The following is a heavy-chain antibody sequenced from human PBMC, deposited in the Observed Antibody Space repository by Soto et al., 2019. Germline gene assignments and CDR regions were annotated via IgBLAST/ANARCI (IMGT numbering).Heavy chain of an antibody. CDR1: GYAFTTYG. CDR2: ISAHNGNT. Sequence: QVHLVQSGAEVKKPGASVKVSCQGSGYAFTTYGITWVRQAPGQGLEWMGWISAHNGNTNYAQKLQGRVTVTRDTSTSTAYMELWGLRHDETAVYYCARGRYGHYWGQGALVTVSS. J-gene: IGHJ4*02. V-gene: IGHV1-18*01. D-gene: IGHD1-1*01. CDR3: ARGRYGHY.